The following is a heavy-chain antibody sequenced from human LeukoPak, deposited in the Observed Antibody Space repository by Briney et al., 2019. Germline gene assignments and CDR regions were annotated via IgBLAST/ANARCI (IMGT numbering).Heavy chain of an antibody. D-gene: IGHD6-19*01. CDR3: AKGRDSSGWPSLYYFDY. CDR1: GFTFRNYW. V-gene: IGHV3-23*01. J-gene: IGHJ4*02. CDR2: ISDSGGST. Sequence: GGSLRLSCAASGFTFRNYWMSWVRQAPGKGLGWVSAISDSGGSTYYADSVKGRFTISRDNAKNSLYLQMNSLRAEDTALYYCAKGRDSSGWPSLYYFDYWGQGTLVTVSS.